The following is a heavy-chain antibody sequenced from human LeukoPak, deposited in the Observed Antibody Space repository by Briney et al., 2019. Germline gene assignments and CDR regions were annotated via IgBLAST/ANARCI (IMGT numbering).Heavy chain of an antibody. Sequence: ASVKVSCKASGYTFTSYGISWVRQAPGQGLEWMGWISAYNGNTNYAQKLQGRVTMTTDTSTSTAYMELRSLRSDDTAVYYCARAEITIFGVVIMSGAFDIWGQGTMVTVSS. V-gene: IGHV1-18*01. CDR3: ARAEITIFGVVIMSGAFDI. J-gene: IGHJ3*02. D-gene: IGHD3-3*01. CDR1: GYTFTSYG. CDR2: ISAYNGNT.